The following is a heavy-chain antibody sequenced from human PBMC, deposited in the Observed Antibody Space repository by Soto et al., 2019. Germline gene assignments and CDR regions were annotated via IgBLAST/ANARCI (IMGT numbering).Heavy chain of an antibody. D-gene: IGHD6-19*01. CDR1: GFTFSSYS. V-gene: IGHV3-21*01. CDR3: ARGIAVALFDY. CDR2: ISSSSSYI. Sequence: PGGSLRLSCAASGFTFSSYSMNWVRQAPGKGLEWVSSISSSSSYIYYADSVKGQFTISRANAKNSRYLQINSLRAEDTVVYYCARGIAVALFDYWGQGTLVTVSS. J-gene: IGHJ4*02.